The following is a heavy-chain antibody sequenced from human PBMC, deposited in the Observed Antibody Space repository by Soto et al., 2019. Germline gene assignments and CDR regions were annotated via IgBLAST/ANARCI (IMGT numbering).Heavy chain of an antibody. Sequence: SETLSLTCTVSGGSISSSSYYWGWIRQPPGKGLEWIGSIYYSGSTYYNPSLKSRVTISVDTSKNQFSLKLSSVTAADTAVYYWARRSSSLYYYGMDVWGQGTTVTVSS. D-gene: IGHD6-6*01. J-gene: IGHJ6*02. CDR1: GGSISSSSYY. CDR3: ARRSSSLYYYGMDV. V-gene: IGHV4-39*01. CDR2: IYYSGST.